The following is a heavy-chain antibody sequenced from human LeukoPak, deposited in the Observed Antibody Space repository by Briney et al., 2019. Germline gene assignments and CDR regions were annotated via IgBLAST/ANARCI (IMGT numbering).Heavy chain of an antibody. Sequence: VASVKVSCKASGHTFTSYYMHWVRQAPGQGLEWMGIINPSGGSTSYAQKFQGRVTMTRDTSTSTVYMELSSLRSEDTAVYYCATLIEMATITFDYWGQGTLVTVSS. D-gene: IGHD5-24*01. V-gene: IGHV1-46*01. CDR3: ATLIEMATITFDY. J-gene: IGHJ4*02. CDR1: GHTFTSYY. CDR2: INPSGGST.